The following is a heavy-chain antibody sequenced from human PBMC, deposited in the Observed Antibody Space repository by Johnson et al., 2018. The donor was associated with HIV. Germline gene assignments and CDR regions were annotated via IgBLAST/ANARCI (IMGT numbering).Heavy chain of an antibody. CDR1: GFTFDDFA. CDR3: VRRHYYDSSGYLDAFDI. Sequence: VQLVESGGGVVRPGGSLRLSCAASGFTFDDFAMSWVRQVPGKGLEWVSGINWNGYSTGHADSVKGRSTISRDNAKNSLYLQMNSLRAEDTALYYCVRRHYYDSSGYLDAFDIWGQGTMVTVSS. J-gene: IGHJ3*02. CDR2: INWNGYST. D-gene: IGHD3-22*01. V-gene: IGHV3-20*04.